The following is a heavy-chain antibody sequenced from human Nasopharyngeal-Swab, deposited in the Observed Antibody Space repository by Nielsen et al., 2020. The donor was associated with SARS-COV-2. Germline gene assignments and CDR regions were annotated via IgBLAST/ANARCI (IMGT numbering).Heavy chain of an antibody. V-gene: IGHV1-2*06. CDR1: GYTFTDYY. CDR3: ARVYSRSFEY. CDR2: INPNSGDT. Sequence: ASVKVSCKASGYTFTDYYMHWVRQAPGQGLEWMGRINPNSGDTNYAQKFQGRVTMTRHTYISTAYMELSRLRSDDTAVYYCARVYSRSFEYWGQGTQVTVSS. J-gene: IGHJ4*02. D-gene: IGHD6-6*01.